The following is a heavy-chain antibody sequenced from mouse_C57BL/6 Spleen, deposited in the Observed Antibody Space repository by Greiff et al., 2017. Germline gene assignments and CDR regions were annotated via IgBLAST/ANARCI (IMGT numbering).Heavy chain of an antibody. V-gene: IGHV1-55*01. D-gene: IGHD1-1*01. CDR2: IYPGSGST. CDR3: ARITTVVGYYFDY. Sequence: QVQLQQPGAELVKPGASVKMSCKASGYTFTSYWITWVKQRPGQGLEWIGDIYPGSGSTTYNEKFKSKATLTVDTSSSTAYMQLSSLTSEDSAVYYCARITTVVGYYFDYWGQGTTLTVSS. CDR1: GYTFTSYW. J-gene: IGHJ2*01.